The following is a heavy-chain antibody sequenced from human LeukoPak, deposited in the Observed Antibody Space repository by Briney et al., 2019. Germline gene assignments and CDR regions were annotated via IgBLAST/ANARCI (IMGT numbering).Heavy chain of an antibody. CDR1: GYTFTSYD. Sequence: ASVKVSCKASGYTFTSYDINWVRQAAGQGLEWMGWMNPNSGNTGYAQKFQGRVTMTRNTSISTAYMELSSLRSEDTAVYYCARGMTTGGTPYYYYYMDVWGKGTTVTVSS. D-gene: IGHD4-11*01. V-gene: IGHV1-8*01. CDR3: ARGMTTGGTPYYYYYMDV. CDR2: MNPNSGNT. J-gene: IGHJ6*03.